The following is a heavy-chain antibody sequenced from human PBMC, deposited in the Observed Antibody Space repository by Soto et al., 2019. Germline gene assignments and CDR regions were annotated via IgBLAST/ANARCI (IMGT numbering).Heavy chain of an antibody. D-gene: IGHD2-15*01. CDR2: ISGSGGST. V-gene: IGHV3-23*01. Sequence: GGSLRLSCAASGFTFSSYAMSWVRQAPGKGLEWVSAISGSGGSTYYADSVKGRFTISRDNSKNTLYLQMNSLRAEDTAVYYCAKDRTLQYCSGGSCPVDVWGQGTTVTVSS. J-gene: IGHJ6*02. CDR1: GFTFSSYA. CDR3: AKDRTLQYCSGGSCPVDV.